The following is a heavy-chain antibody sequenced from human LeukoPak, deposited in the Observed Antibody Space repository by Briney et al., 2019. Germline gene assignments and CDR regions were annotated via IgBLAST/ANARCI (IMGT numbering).Heavy chain of an antibody. V-gene: IGHV3-30*02. CDR2: IRYAGSNK. CDR3: AKDQARIAVAGNHMDY. CDR1: GFTFSSYG. J-gene: IGHJ4*02. D-gene: IGHD6-19*01. Sequence: GGSLRLSCAASGFTFSSYGMHWVRQAPGKGLEWVAFIRYAGSNKYYADSVKGRFTISRDNSKNTLYLQMNSLRAEDTAVYYCAKDQARIAVAGNHMDYWGQGTLVTVSS.